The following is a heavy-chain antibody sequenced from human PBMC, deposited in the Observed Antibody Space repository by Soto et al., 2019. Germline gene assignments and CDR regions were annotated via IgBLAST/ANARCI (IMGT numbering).Heavy chain of an antibody. J-gene: IGHJ5*02. CDR2: IIPIVETP. V-gene: IGHV1-69*01. D-gene: IGHD3-22*01. CDR1: GGTFNSYD. Sequence: QVQLVQSGAEVKKPGSSMKVSCKASGGTFNSYDIKWVRQAPGQGLEWMGGIIPIVETPKYAQKFQGRVTITADESTNTVYMELSSLRSEDTAMYYCARLSRPNYYDTSGFFKDNWFDPWGQGTLVTVSS. CDR3: ARLSRPNYYDTSGFFKDNWFDP.